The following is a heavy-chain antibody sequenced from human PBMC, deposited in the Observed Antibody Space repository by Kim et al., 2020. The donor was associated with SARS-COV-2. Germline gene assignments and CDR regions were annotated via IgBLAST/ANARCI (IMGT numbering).Heavy chain of an antibody. D-gene: IGHD1-1*01. Sequence: GESLKISCKGSGYSFTSYWIGWVRQMPGKGLEWMGIIYPGDSDTRYSPSFQGQVTISADKSISTAYLQWSSLKASDTAMYYCARGSRGQLDRRCFFDYWGQGTLVTVSS. J-gene: IGHJ4*02. CDR2: IYPGDSDT. CDR3: ARGSRGQLDRRCFFDY. CDR1: GYSFTSYW. V-gene: IGHV5-51*01.